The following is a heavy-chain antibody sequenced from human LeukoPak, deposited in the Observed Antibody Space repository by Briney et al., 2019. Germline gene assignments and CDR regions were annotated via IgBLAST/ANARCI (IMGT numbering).Heavy chain of an antibody. CDR1: GFTFSNYG. J-gene: IGHJ1*01. CDR2: ISHDGTTE. Sequence: GGPLRLSCAASGFTFSNYGMQWVRHAPAKGLEWVSAISHDGTTEFYADSVKGRFTISRDNSKNTLDLQMYSLRPEDTAVYYCAKEPASFSSGWYFQDWGQGTLVTVSS. CDR3: AKEPASFSSGWYFQD. V-gene: IGHV3-30*18. D-gene: IGHD6-25*01.